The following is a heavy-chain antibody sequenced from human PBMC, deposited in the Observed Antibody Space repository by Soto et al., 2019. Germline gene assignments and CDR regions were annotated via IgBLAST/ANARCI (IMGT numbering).Heavy chain of an antibody. CDR1: GFTFRSYS. J-gene: IGHJ4*02. CDR3: AKGSLVVAATYFDY. D-gene: IGHD2-15*01. V-gene: IGHV3-21*04. CDR2: ISSSGTYT. Sequence: GGSLRLSCVASGFTFRSYSLNWVRQAPGKGLEWVSSISSSGTYTYYADSVKGRFTISRDNSKNTLYLQMNSLRAEDTAVYYCAKGSLVVAATYFDYWGQGTLVTVSS.